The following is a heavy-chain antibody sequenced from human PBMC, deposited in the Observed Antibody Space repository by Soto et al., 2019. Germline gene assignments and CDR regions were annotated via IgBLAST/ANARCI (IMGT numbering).Heavy chain of an antibody. CDR1: GYKFTSYG. CDR3: ARDQWTVPRGGYD. V-gene: IGHV1-18*01. CDR2: ISGYNGDT. D-gene: IGHD6-19*01. Sequence: QIHLVQSGPEVKKPGASVKVSCKASGYKFTSYGITWVRQAPGQGLEWMGWISGYNGDTKFGQKVQGRVTLTTDTSTSTAYMELRSLRSDDTAVYYCARDQWTVPRGGYDWGQGTLVTVSS. J-gene: IGHJ4*02.